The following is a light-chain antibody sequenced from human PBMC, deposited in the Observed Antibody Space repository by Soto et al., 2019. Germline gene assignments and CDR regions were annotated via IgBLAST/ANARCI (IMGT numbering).Light chain of an antibody. V-gene: IGKV2-30*01. CDR3: MQCTHWPRT. Sequence: EGVMNKCRVSLGVSAGKPASISCRNSKRLLYSDANTFLTCSQQRPGQSPSRLIYKVSTRDSGVPDRFNGSGSGTDFTLKISMVEAEDFGLYYCMQCTHWPRTFGQGTKVDI. J-gene: IGKJ1*01. CDR1: KRLLYSDANTF. CDR2: KVS.